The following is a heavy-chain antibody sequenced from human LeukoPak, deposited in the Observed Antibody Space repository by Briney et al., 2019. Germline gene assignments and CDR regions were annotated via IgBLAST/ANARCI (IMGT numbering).Heavy chain of an antibody. CDR3: TKDRSGTVQGSFGMDV. Sequence: GGSLRLSCAGSGFTFNNYAVHWVRQAPGQGLEWVAVISHHAIHKCYADSVKGRFTISRDSSKNTVSLQMNSLRGEDTAVYYCTKDRSGTVQGSFGMDVWGQGTTVTVSS. CDR1: GFTFNNYA. V-gene: IGHV3-30*04. J-gene: IGHJ6*02. CDR2: ISHHAIHK. D-gene: IGHD3-10*01.